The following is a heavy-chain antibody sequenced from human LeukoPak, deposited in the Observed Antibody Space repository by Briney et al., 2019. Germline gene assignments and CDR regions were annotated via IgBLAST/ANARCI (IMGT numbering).Heavy chain of an antibody. CDR3: ARKKQWSDY. CDR2: IFTAGST. Sequence: GGSLRLSCAASGFTVSSNYMSWVRQAPGKGLEWVSVIFTAGSTFYADSVKGRFTISRDNAKNSLYLQMNSLRAEDTAVYYCARKKQWSDYWGQGTLVTVSS. CDR1: GFTVSSNY. V-gene: IGHV3-66*01. D-gene: IGHD6-19*01. J-gene: IGHJ4*02.